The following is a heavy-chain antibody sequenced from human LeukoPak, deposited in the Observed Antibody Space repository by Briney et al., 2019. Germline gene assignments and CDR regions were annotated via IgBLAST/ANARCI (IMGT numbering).Heavy chain of an antibody. CDR1: GYTFTGYY. Sequence: GASVKVSCQASGYTFTGYYMHWVRQAPGQGLEWMGWINPNSGGAKYAQKFQGRVTMTRDTSITTAYMELSRLRSDDTAVYYCARGSGSYYIYWFDPWGQGTLVTVSS. CDR3: ARGSGSYYIYWFDP. V-gene: IGHV1-2*02. J-gene: IGHJ5*02. CDR2: INPNSGGA. D-gene: IGHD3-10*01.